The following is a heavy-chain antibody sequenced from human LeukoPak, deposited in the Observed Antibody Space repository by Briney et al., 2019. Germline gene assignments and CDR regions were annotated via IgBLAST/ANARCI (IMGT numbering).Heavy chain of an antibody. CDR3: ARDYYDSSGYSGPTFDI. Sequence: SQTLSLTCTVSGGSISSGDYYWSWIRQPPGKGLEWIGYIYYSGSTYYNPSPKSRVTISVDTSKNQFSLKLSSVTAADTAVYYCARDYYDSSGYSGPTFDIWGQGTMVTVSS. CDR1: GGSISSGDYY. J-gene: IGHJ3*02. CDR2: IYYSGST. D-gene: IGHD3-22*01. V-gene: IGHV4-30-4*01.